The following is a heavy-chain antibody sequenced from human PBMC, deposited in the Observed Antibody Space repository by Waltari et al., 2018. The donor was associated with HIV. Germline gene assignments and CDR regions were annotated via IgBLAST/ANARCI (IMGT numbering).Heavy chain of an antibody. V-gene: IGHV1-8*01. CDR2: MNPSRCNT. J-gene: IGHJ5*02. Sequence: QVQLVQSGAEVKKPGASLKVSCKASGYTFTSYDINWVRQATGQGREWMGWMNPSRCNTGYPQKFQGRVTMTRNTARSTAYMELSSLRSEDTAVYYCARGIRRDCYWCDPWGQGTLVTVSS. D-gene: IGHD2-21*02. CDR3: ARGIRRDCYWCDP. CDR1: GYTFTSYD.